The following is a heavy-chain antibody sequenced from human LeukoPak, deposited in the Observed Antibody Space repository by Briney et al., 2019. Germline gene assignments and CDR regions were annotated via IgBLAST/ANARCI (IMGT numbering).Heavy chain of an antibody. D-gene: IGHD3-9*01. CDR1: GGSFSGYY. CDR2: INHSGST. Sequence: SEPLSLTCAVYGGSFSGYYWNWIRQPPGKGLEWIGEINHSGSTNYDPSLKSRVTLSVDTSKKQFSLKLTSVTASDTAVYYCARDNGDDIWDSWGQGTLVTVSS. J-gene: IGHJ4*02. V-gene: IGHV4-34*01. CDR3: ARDNGDDIWDS.